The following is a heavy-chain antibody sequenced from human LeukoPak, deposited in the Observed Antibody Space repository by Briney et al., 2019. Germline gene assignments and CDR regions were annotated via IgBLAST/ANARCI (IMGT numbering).Heavy chain of an antibody. CDR1: GGTFSGYA. Sequence: GSSVKVSCKASGGTFSGYAISWVRQAPGQGLEWMGGIIPIFGTANYAQKFQGRVTITADESTSTAYMELSSLRSEDTAVYHCARSYCSGGSCYRPGDYYYYYGMDVWGQGTTVTVSS. J-gene: IGHJ6*02. D-gene: IGHD2-15*01. V-gene: IGHV1-69*01. CDR2: IIPIFGTA. CDR3: ARSYCSGGSCYRPGDYYYYYGMDV.